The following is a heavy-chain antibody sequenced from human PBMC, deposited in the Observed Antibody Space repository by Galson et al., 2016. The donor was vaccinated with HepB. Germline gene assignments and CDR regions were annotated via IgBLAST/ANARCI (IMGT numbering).Heavy chain of an antibody. CDR2: TSGSGGST. V-gene: IGHV3-23*01. Sequence: SLRLSCAASGFTFNKYAMNWVRQAPGKGLEWVSGTSGSGGSTYYADSVKGRLTISRDNSKNTLYLQMNSLRAEDTAVYYCAKTTVNTEYYGMDVWGQGTTVTVSS. CDR1: GFTFNKYA. J-gene: IGHJ6*02. CDR3: AKTTVNTEYYGMDV. D-gene: IGHD5-18*01.